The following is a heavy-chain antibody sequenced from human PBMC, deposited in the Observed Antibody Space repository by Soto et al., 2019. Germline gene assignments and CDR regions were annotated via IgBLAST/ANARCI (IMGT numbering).Heavy chain of an antibody. Sequence: PSETLSLTCTVSGGSISSGGYYWSWIRQHPGKGLEWIGYIYYSGSTYYNPSLKSRVTISVDTSKNQFSLKLSSVTAADTAVYYCHGKGTVGATTDYWGQGTLVTVSS. J-gene: IGHJ4*02. V-gene: IGHV4-31*03. CDR2: IYYSGST. CDR3: HGKGTVGATTDY. CDR1: GGSISSGGYY. D-gene: IGHD1-26*01.